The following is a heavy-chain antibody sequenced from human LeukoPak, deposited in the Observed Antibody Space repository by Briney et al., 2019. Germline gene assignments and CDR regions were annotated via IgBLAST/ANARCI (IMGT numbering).Heavy chain of an antibody. Sequence: SETLSLTCTVSGGSISTKSYSWGWLRQPPGKGLEWIGTFYYSANTYYSTSLKSRVTMTTDTSTSTAYMELRSLRSDDTAVFYCARDRAYDILTGYYGTQSEMYYFDSWGQGTLVTVSS. CDR2: FYYSANT. CDR3: ARDRAYDILTGYYGTQSEMYYFDS. CDR1: GGSISTKSYS. J-gene: IGHJ4*02. D-gene: IGHD3-9*01. V-gene: IGHV4-39*02.